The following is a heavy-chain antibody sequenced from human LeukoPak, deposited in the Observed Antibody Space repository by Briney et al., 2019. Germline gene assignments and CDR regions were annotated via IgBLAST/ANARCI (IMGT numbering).Heavy chain of an antibody. J-gene: IGHJ6*03. CDR2: ISITGDII. Sequence: PGGSLRLSCAASGFGLSGYNMNWVRQAPGKGLEWVSHISITGDIIHYADSVKGRFTISRDNAKNSLFLQMNSLRAEDTAVYYCARDRPYYDSSAYYSMDYHYYMDVWGKGTTVTVSS. CDR3: ARDRPYYDSSAYYSMDYHYYMDV. D-gene: IGHD3-22*01. CDR1: GFGLSGYN. V-gene: IGHV3-48*04.